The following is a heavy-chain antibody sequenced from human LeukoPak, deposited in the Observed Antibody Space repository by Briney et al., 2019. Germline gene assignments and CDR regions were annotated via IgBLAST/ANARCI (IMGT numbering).Heavy chain of an antibody. D-gene: IGHD1-7*01. J-gene: IGHJ4*02. V-gene: IGHV1-69*05. Sequence: GASVKVSCKASGGTFSSYAISWVRQAPGQGPEWMGGIIPIFGTANYAQKFQGRVTITTDESTSTAYMELSSLRSEGTAVYYCASPSITGTPYYFDYWGQGTLVTVSS. CDR1: GGTFSSYA. CDR2: IIPIFGTA. CDR3: ASPSITGTPYYFDY.